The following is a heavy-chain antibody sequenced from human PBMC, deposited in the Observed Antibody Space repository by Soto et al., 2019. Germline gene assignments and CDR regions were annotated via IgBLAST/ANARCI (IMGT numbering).Heavy chain of an antibody. Sequence: PGEALTLSSAASGYNGTTSSLGWVRQLHGTGLEWMGIINPGDSDTRYSPSFQGQVTISADKSISTAYLQWTSLKASDTAVDYCVSGWYLLPPATDLRMGYYYGMDVWGLGTTVTVAS. CDR2: INPGDSDT. D-gene: IGHD6-13*01. CDR3: VSGWYLLPPATDLRMGYYYGMDV. CDR1: GYNGTTSS. J-gene: IGHJ6*02. V-gene: IGHV5-51*01.